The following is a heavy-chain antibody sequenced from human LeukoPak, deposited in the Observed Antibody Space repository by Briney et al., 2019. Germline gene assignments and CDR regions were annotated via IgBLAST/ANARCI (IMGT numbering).Heavy chain of an antibody. Sequence: PSETLSLTCTVSGGSISSYYWSWIRQPPGKGLEWNGCIYYSGISNYNPSLKSRVTISVATSKNQFSLKLSSVTAADTAVYYCARVGCSGGSCYTNWFDPWGKGTLVTVSS. J-gene: IGHJ5*02. CDR1: GGSISSYY. V-gene: IGHV4-59*01. D-gene: IGHD2-15*01. CDR3: ARVGCSGGSCYTNWFDP. CDR2: IYYSGIS.